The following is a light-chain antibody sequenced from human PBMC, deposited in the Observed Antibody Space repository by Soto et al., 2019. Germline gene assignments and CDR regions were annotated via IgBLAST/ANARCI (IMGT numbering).Light chain of an antibody. V-gene: IGKV1-5*03. Sequence: DIQMTQCPSTLSASVGDRVTITCRASQSISSWLAWYQQKPGKAPKLLIYKASSLESGVPSRFSGSGSGTEFTLTISSLQPDDFATYYCQQYMTFGQGTKVEIK. CDR2: KAS. J-gene: IGKJ1*01. CDR3: QQYMT. CDR1: QSISSW.